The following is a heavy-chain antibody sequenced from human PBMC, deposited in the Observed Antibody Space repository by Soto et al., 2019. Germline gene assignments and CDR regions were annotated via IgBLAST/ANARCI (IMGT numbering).Heavy chain of an antibody. V-gene: IGHV3-74*01. D-gene: IGHD3-10*01. CDR2: INSGGSGT. Sequence: PGGSLRLSCEVSGFTFSTYWMHWVRQAPGKGLVWASRINSGGSGTTYADSVKGRFIISRDNAKNTLSLQMNSLRAEDTAVYYCAREALSGFYNHMDVWGKGTTVTVSS. CDR1: GFTFSTYW. CDR3: AREALSGFYNHMDV. J-gene: IGHJ6*03.